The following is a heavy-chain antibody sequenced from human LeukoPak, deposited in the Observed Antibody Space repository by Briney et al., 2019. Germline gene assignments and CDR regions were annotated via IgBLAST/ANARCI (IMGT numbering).Heavy chain of an antibody. Sequence: ASVTVSCKASGYTSTSYGISWVRQAPGQGLEWMGWISAYNGNTNYAQKLQGRVTMTTDTSTSTAYMELRSLRSDDTAVYYCARDHKYYDSSGYSWGQGTLVTVSS. D-gene: IGHD3-22*01. CDR3: ARDHKYYDSSGYS. J-gene: IGHJ4*02. V-gene: IGHV1-18*01. CDR1: GYTSTSYG. CDR2: ISAYNGNT.